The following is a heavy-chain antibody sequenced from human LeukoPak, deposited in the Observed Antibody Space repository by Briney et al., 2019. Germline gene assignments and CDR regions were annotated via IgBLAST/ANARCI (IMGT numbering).Heavy chain of an antibody. J-gene: IGHJ4*02. CDR1: GDSVSSGNYY. V-gene: IGHV4-61*01. Sequence: SETLSLTCTVSGDSVSSGNYYLSWIRQPPGKGLNWITYMSPSGTTKYNPSLKSRVTTSVDTSRTQFSLRLSSVTAADTAVYYCARGQDDRSGTFDYWGQGILVTVSS. CDR2: MSPSGTT. D-gene: IGHD3-22*01. CDR3: ARGQDDRSGTFDY.